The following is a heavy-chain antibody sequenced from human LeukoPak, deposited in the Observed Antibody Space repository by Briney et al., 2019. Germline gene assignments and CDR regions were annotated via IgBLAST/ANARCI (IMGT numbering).Heavy chain of an antibody. D-gene: IGHD6-19*01. J-gene: IGHJ4*02. CDR3: ARARGEVAVDY. V-gene: IGHV4-59*01. Sequence: SETLSLTCTVSGGSISPYYWSWIRQPPGKRLEWIGYIFYSGSTSFSPSLKSRVTMSVDTSKNQFSLKLSSVTAADTAVYYCARARGEVAVDYWGQGTLVTVSS. CDR1: GGSISPYY. CDR2: IFYSGST.